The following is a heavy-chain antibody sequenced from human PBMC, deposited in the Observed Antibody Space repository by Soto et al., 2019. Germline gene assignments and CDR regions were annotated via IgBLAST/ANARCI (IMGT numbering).Heavy chain of an antibody. J-gene: IGHJ4*02. D-gene: IGHD7-27*01. V-gene: IGHV3-48*02. CDR3: ARDLGCPFDY. CDR2: FGGDSRPI. Sequence: DVQLVESGGGLVQPGGSLRLSCAASGFTFSIFSMNWVRQAPGRGLEWIAHFGGDSRPIYYADSVKGRFTISRDNAKNSLYLQMDSTGDEDTAVYYSARDLGCPFDYWGQGTLVTVSS. CDR1: GFTFSIFS.